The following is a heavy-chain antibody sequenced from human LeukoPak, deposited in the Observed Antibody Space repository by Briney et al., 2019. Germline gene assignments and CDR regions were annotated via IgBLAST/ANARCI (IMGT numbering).Heavy chain of an antibody. CDR3: AKRGDRSNWCLNWFDP. D-gene: IGHD6-13*01. CDR1: GFSFSDFA. CDR2: ISGSGGST. Sequence: PGGSLRLSCAASGFSFSDFAMNWVRQAPGKGLEWVSTISGSGGSTHYADSVKGRFTISRDNSKNTLYLQINSLRAEDTAIYYCAKRGDRSNWCLNWFDPWGQGTLVTVSS. V-gene: IGHV3-23*01. J-gene: IGHJ5*02.